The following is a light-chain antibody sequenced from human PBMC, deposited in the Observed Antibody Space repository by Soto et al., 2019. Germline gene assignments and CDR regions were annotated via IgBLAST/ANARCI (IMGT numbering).Light chain of an antibody. V-gene: IGKV3-15*01. CDR2: DSI. J-gene: IGKJ1*01. CDR1: QSIAGN. CDR3: QQYNNWPRP. Sequence: MGVSQSAATLSVSTGERATLSCRASQSIAGNLAWYQQKPGQAPRLLIYDSITRATGIPSRFSGSGSGTEFTLTISSLQSEDFAVYYCQQYNNWPRPFGQGSKADVK.